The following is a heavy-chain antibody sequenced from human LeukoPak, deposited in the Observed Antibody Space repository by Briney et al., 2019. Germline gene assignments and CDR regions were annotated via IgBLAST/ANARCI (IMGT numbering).Heavy chain of an antibody. D-gene: IGHD5-18*01. CDR1: GGSISSSSYY. J-gene: IGHJ4*02. CDR2: IYYSGST. V-gene: IGHV4-39*07. Sequence: PSETLSLTCTVSGGSISSSSYYWGWIRQPPGKGLEWIGSIYYSGSTYYNPSLKSRVTISVDTSKNQFSLKLSSVTAADTAVYYCARHRMLRGYSYDGGVVDYWGQGTLVTVSS. CDR3: ARHRMLRGYSYDGGVVDY.